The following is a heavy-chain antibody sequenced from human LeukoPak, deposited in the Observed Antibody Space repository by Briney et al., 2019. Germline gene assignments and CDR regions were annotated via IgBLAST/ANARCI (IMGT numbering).Heavy chain of an antibody. CDR1: GYSFTSYW. V-gene: IGHV5-51*01. CDR3: ARSSSRGDSYWYFDL. J-gene: IGHJ2*01. D-gene: IGHD6-6*01. CDR2: IYPGDSDA. Sequence: GESLKISCKGSGYSFTSYWIGWVRQMPGKGLEWMGIIYPGDSDARYSPSFQGQVTISADTSIDTAYLQWNTLKAPDTAMYYCARSSSRGDSYWYFDLWGRGTLVTVSS.